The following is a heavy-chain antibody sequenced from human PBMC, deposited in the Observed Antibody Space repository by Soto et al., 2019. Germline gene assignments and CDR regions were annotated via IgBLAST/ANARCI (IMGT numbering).Heavy chain of an antibody. V-gene: IGHV1-2*02. Sequence: QVQLVQSGAEVKKPGASVKVSCKASGYTFTGYYMHWVRQAPGQGLEWMGWINPNSGGTNYAQKFQGRVTMTRDTSISTAYMELSRLRSDDTAVYYCPREHSKFWSGYGMDVWGQGTTVTVSS. CDR2: INPNSGGT. CDR1: GYTFTGYY. D-gene: IGHD3-3*01. CDR3: PREHSKFWSGYGMDV. J-gene: IGHJ6*02.